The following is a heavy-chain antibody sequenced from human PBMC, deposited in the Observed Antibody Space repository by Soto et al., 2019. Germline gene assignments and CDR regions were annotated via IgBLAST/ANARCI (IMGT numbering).Heavy chain of an antibody. J-gene: IGHJ5*02. D-gene: IGHD2-15*01. CDR2: MNPNSGNT. Sequence: QVQLVQSGAEVKKPGASVKVSCKASGYTFTSYDINWVQQATGQGLEWMGWMNPNSGNTGYAQKFQGRVTMTRNTSISTAYMELSSLRSEDTAVYYCASSGYCSGGSCYSYWFDPWGQGTLVTVSS. CDR1: GYTFTSYD. CDR3: ASSGYCSGGSCYSYWFDP. V-gene: IGHV1-8*01.